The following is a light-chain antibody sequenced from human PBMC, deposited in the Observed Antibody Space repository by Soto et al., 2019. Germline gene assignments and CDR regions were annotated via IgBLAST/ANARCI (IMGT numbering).Light chain of an antibody. CDR2: EVT. Sequence: QSALTQPPSASGPPGQSVTISCTGTSSDVGGYNYVSWYQQHPGKAPKLIIYEVTKRPSGVPDRFSGSKSGNTASLTVSGLQAEDEADYYCSSHAGINNVVFGGGTKLTVL. CDR1: SSDVGGYNY. CDR3: SSHAGINNVV. V-gene: IGLV2-8*01. J-gene: IGLJ3*02.